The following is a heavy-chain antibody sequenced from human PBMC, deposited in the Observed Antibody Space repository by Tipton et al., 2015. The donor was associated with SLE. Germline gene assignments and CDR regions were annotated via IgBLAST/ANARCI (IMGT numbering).Heavy chain of an antibody. CDR1: GGSFSGYY. D-gene: IGHD3-3*01. J-gene: IGHJ6*02. CDR2: IYISGST. V-gene: IGHV4-4*08. Sequence: TLSLTCAVYGGSFSGYYWSWIRQSPGRGLEWIGYIYISGSTNYNPFLKSRVTISVDTSKNQFSLKLSSVTAADTAVYYCARHQRSGYFYYYYGMDVWGQGTTVTVSS. CDR3: ARHQRSGYFYYYYGMDV.